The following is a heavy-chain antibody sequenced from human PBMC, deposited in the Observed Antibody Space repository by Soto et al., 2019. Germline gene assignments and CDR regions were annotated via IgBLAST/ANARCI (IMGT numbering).Heavy chain of an antibody. J-gene: IGHJ5*02. Sequence: QVQLVESGGGVVQPGISLRLSCAASGFTFSSYAMHWVRQAPGKGLEWGAVISYDGSNKYYADSVKGRFTISRDNSKNTLYLQMNSLRAEDTAVYYCAIFYSSSQGRGEVFDPWGQGTLVTVSS. CDR3: AIFYSSSQGRGEVFDP. CDR2: ISYDGSNK. D-gene: IGHD6-13*01. V-gene: IGHV3-30-3*01. CDR1: GFTFSSYA.